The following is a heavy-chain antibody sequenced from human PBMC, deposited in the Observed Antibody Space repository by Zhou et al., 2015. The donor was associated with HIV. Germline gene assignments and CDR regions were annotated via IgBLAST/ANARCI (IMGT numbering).Heavy chain of an antibody. CDR1: GFEFSSYG. Sequence: QVQLVESGGGVVQPGRYLRLSCVASGFEFSSYGMHWVRQAPGKGLEWAAVIWNDGSNEYYADSVKGRFTISRDNSKNTLYLQMNSLRAEDTALYYCAKDIHMVRGATDAFDIWGQGTMVTVSS. D-gene: IGHD3-10*01. CDR2: IWNDGSNE. CDR3: AKDIHMVRGATDAFDI. V-gene: IGHV3-33*06. J-gene: IGHJ3*02.